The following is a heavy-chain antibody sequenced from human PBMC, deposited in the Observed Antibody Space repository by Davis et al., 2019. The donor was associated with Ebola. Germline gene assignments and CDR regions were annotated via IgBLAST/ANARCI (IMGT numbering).Heavy chain of an antibody. Sequence: GGSLRLSCAASGFTFSSYAMTWARQAPGRGLEWVSYISSSGGTIYYADSVKGRFTISRDNAKNSLCLQMNSLRAEDTAVYFCARAVDVADYWGQGTLVTVSS. J-gene: IGHJ4*02. D-gene: IGHD5-12*01. CDR3: ARAVDVADY. CDR1: GFTFSSYA. CDR2: ISSSGGTI. V-gene: IGHV3-48*04.